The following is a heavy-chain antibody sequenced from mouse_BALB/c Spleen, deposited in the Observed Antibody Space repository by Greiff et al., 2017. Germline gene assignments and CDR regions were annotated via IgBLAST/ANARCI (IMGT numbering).Heavy chain of an antibody. CDR1: GYSITSGYY. V-gene: IGHV3-6*02. Sequence: ESGPGLVKPSQSLSLTCSVTGYSITSGYYWNWIRQFPGNKLEWMGYISYDGSNNYNPSLKNRISITRDTSKNQFFLKLNSVTTEDTATYYCARDRSTMINGFAYWGQGTLVTVSA. D-gene: IGHD2-4*01. J-gene: IGHJ3*01. CDR3: ARDRSTMINGFAY. CDR2: ISYDGSN.